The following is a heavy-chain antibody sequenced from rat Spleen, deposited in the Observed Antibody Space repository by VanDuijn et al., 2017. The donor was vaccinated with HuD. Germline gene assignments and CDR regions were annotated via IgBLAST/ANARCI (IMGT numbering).Heavy chain of an antibody. CDR1: GFTFSDYY. J-gene: IGHJ2*01. V-gene: IGHV5-20*01. Sequence: EVQLVESDGGLVQPGRSLKLSCAASGFTFSDYYMAWVRQAPTKGLEWVASITNTGGSTYYPDSVKGRFTISRDNAKSTLYLQMNSLRSEDTATYYCTRGHTMGMTNWFAYWGQGVMVTVSS. CDR2: ITNTGGST. D-gene: IGHD1-7*01. CDR3: TRGHTMGMTNWFAY.